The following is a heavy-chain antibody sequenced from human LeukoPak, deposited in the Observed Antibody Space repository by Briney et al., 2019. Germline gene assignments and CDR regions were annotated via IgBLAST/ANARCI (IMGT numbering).Heavy chain of an antibody. CDR2: VYHSGAT. V-gene: IGHV4-38-2*02. CDR3: ARADSGGYYYFDY. Sequence: PSETLSLICSVSNYSISDGYYWGWIRQPPGKGLEWIGGVYHSGATYYTPSLKSRVTISVDTSKNQFSLNLTSVTAADTAVYYCARADSGGYYYFDYWGQGILVTVSS. D-gene: IGHD3-22*01. J-gene: IGHJ4*02. CDR1: NYSISDGYY.